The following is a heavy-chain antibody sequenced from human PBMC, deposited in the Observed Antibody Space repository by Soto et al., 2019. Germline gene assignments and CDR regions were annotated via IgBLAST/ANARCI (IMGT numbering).Heavy chain of an antibody. CDR3: ARSHSSSWSFDP. CDR2: ISAHNGNT. D-gene: IGHD6-13*01. CDR1: GYTFTNYG. Sequence: QVQLVQSGPEVKKPGASVKVSCKASGYTFTNYGINWVRQAPGQGLEWMGWISAHNGNTHYAQNLQGRVTLTRDSSTTTAYLEVRSLTSDDTAVYYCARSHSSSWSFDPWGHGTLVTVSS. J-gene: IGHJ5*02. V-gene: IGHV1-18*04.